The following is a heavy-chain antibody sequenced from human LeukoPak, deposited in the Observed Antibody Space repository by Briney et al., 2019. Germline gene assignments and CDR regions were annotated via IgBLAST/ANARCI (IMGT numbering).Heavy chain of an antibody. J-gene: IGHJ4*02. D-gene: IGHD5-18*01. CDR2: IYYSGST. Sequence: PSETLSLTCTVSGGSISSSSYYWGWIRQPPGKGLEWIGSIYYSGSTYYNPSLKSRVTISVDTSKNQFSLKLSSVTAADTAVYYCARGKRGYSYANDYWGQGTLVTVSS. CDR3: ARGKRGYSYANDY. CDR1: GGSISSSSYY. V-gene: IGHV4-39*01.